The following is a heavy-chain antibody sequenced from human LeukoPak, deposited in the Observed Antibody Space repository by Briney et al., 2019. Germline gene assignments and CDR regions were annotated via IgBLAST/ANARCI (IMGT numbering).Heavy chain of an antibody. CDR3: ARRSVTRWYYSD. CDR2: ISPTGGT. J-gene: IGHJ4*02. D-gene: IGHD3-10*01. V-gene: IGHV4-4*09. Sequence: NPSETLSLTCSVSGGSISSYYWSWIRQPPGKGLEWIGYISPTGGTNYNPSLTSRVTVSVDTSKNFFSLNLDPVTAADTAVYFCARRSVTRWYYSDWGQGTLVTVSS. CDR1: GGSISSYY.